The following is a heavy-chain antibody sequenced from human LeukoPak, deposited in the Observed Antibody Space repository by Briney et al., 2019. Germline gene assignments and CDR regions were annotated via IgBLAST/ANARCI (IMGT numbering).Heavy chain of an antibody. D-gene: IGHD2/OR15-2a*01. CDR1: GFTFRNYA. CDR2: ISYDGAVT. CDR3: ARDLSEKYSSDY. J-gene: IGHJ4*02. Sequence: PGRSLTLSCAASGFTFRNYAIHWARQAPAKGLEWVAFISYDGAVTYYADSVKGRFTISRDNSKSTLYLHMNSLRAEDTAVYYCARDLSEKYSSDYWGQGTLVTVSS. V-gene: IGHV3-30-3*01.